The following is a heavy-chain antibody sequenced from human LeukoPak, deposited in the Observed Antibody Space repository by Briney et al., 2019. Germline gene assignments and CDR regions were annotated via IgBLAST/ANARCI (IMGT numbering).Heavy chain of an antibody. V-gene: IGHV4-39*01. CDR3: ARGTTTATRGFDS. Sequence: SETLSLTCSVSGASLSSSTYYWGWIRQPPGKGLEWIGNIFYSGSAYSNPSLKSRVTIFVDTPKNQVSLKLTSVTAADTALYYCARGTTTATRGFDSWGQGALVTVSS. CDR1: GASLSSSTYY. D-gene: IGHD4-17*01. J-gene: IGHJ4*02. CDR2: IFYSGSA.